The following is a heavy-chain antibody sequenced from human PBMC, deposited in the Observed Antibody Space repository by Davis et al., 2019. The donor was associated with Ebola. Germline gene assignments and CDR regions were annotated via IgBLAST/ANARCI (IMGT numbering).Heavy chain of an antibody. CDR1: GFTFSSYA. CDR3: ARGSIAAAGTYYYYGMDV. V-gene: IGHV3-7*01. J-gene: IGHJ6*04. Sequence: GESLKISCAASGFTFSSYAMSWVRQAPGKGLEWVANIKQDGSEKYYVDSVKGRFTISRDNAKNSLYLQMNSLRAEDTAVYYCARGSIAAAGTYYYYGMDVWGKGTTVTVSS. CDR2: IKQDGSEK. D-gene: IGHD6-13*01.